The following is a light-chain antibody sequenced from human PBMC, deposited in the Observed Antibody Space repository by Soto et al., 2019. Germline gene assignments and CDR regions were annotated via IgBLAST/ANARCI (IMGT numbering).Light chain of an antibody. J-gene: IGLJ2*01. CDR3: TSYTSRNDFVV. Sequence: QSVLTQPASVSGSPGQSITISCTGTSSDVGGYNYVSWYQQHPGKAPKLLVYEVYKRPSGVPDRFSGSKSGNRASLTVSGLQAEDEADYYCTSYTSRNDFVVFGGGTKLTVL. CDR1: SSDVGGYNY. V-gene: IGLV2-8*01. CDR2: EVY.